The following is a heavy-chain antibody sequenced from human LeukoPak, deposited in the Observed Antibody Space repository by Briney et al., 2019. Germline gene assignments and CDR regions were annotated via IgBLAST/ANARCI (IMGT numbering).Heavy chain of an antibody. J-gene: IGHJ4*02. CDR1: GFTFSSYG. D-gene: IGHD3-22*01. V-gene: IGHV3-30*18. CDR3: AKDMWAYYYDSSGPPPFDY. CDR2: ISYDGSNK. Sequence: GRSLRLSCAASGFTFSSYGMHWVRQAPGKGLEWVAVISYDGSNKYYADSVKGRFTISRDNSKNTLYLQMNSLRAEDTAVYYCAKDMWAYYYDSSGPPPFDYWGQGTLVTASS.